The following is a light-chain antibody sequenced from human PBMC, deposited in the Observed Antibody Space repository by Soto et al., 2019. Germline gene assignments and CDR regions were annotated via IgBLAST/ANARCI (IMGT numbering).Light chain of an antibody. Sequence: QSVLTQPPSASGTPGQRVTISCSGSSSNIGSNTVNWYQQLPGTAPKLLIYNNNQRPSGVPDRFSGSKSGTSASLAISGFQSEDEADYYCAAWDDSLNGYVFGTGTKVTVL. CDR3: AAWDDSLNGYV. V-gene: IGLV1-44*01. CDR2: NNN. J-gene: IGLJ1*01. CDR1: SSNIGSNT.